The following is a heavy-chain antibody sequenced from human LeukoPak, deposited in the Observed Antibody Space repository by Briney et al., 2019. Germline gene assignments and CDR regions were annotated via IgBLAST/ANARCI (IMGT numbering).Heavy chain of an antibody. CDR2: IWHDGSHK. J-gene: IGHJ5*02. D-gene: IGHD1-26*01. Sequence: GGSLRLACAASGFSFSGYGMHWVRQAPGKGLEWVAFIWHDGSHKDYADSVKGRFTISRDNSKNTLYLQMNSLGAEDTAVYYCARDRGSGSPNRRSDPWGQGTLVTVSS. CDR1: GFSFSGYG. CDR3: ARDRGSGSPNRRSDP. V-gene: IGHV3-33*01.